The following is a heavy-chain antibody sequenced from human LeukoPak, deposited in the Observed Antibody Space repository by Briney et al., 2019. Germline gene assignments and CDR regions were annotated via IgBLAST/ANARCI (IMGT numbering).Heavy chain of an antibody. V-gene: IGHV4-34*01. CDR3: ARGGYDFWSARYYYYYMDV. J-gene: IGHJ6*03. D-gene: IGHD3-3*01. CDR1: GGSFSGYY. CDR2: INHSGST. Sequence: SETLSLTCAVYGGSFSGYYWSWIRQPPGKGLEWIGEINHSGSTNYYPSLKSRVTISVDTSKNKFSLKLRSVTAADTAVSYCARGGYDFWSARYYYYYMDVWGKGTTVTVSS.